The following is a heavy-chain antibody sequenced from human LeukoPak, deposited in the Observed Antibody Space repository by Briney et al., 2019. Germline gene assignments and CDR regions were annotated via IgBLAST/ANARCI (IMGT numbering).Heavy chain of an antibody. CDR1: GYTFTSYG. D-gene: IGHD6-19*01. Sequence: ASVKVSCKASGYTFTSYGISWVRQAPGQGLEWMGWISAYNGNTNYAQKLQGRVTMTTDTSTSTAYMELRSLRSDGTAVYYCARVHSSVDWFDPWGQGTLVTVSS. CDR3: ARVHSSVDWFDP. V-gene: IGHV1-18*01. CDR2: ISAYNGNT. J-gene: IGHJ5*02.